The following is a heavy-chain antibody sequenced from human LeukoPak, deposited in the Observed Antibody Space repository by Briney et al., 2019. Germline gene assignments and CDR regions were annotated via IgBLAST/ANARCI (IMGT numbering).Heavy chain of an antibody. V-gene: IGHV1-69*13. J-gene: IGHJ3*02. CDR2: IIPIFGTA. Sequence: AASVKVSCKASGGTFSSYAISWVRQAPGQGLEWMGGIIPIFGTANYAQKFQGRVTITADESTSTAYMELSSLRSEDTAVYYCASATDIVGATHSLDAFDIWGQGTMVTVSS. CDR3: ASATDIVGATHSLDAFDI. D-gene: IGHD1-26*01. CDR1: GGTFSSYA.